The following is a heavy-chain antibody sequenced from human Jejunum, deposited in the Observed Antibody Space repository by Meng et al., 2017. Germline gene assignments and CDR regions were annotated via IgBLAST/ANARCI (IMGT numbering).Heavy chain of an antibody. CDR1: GFSLSTSGVG. V-gene: IGHV2-5*02. D-gene: IGHD6-19*01. Sequence: QITLNESGPTLVKPTQTLTMTGNFSGFSLSTSGVGVGWIRQPPGQALEWLALIYWDDDKRSSPSLKRRLTITTDTSKNQVVLTMTNMDPVDTATYYCAHGGLSSGWYYPEHWGQGILVTVSS. J-gene: IGHJ4*02. CDR2: IYWDDDK. CDR3: AHGGLSSGWYYPEH.